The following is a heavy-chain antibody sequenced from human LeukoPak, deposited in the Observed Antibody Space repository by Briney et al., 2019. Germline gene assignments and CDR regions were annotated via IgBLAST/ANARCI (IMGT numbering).Heavy chain of an antibody. CDR2: IRYDGSNK. Sequence: AGGSLRLSCAASGFTFSTYGMHWVRQALGKGLEWVAFIRYDGSNKYHADSVKGRFTISRDNSKNTLYLQMNSLRAEDTAVYYCARGGLYCSGGSCFSYFDYWGQGTLVTVSS. J-gene: IGHJ4*02. V-gene: IGHV3-30*02. CDR1: GFTFSTYG. CDR3: ARGGLYCSGGSCFSYFDY. D-gene: IGHD2-15*01.